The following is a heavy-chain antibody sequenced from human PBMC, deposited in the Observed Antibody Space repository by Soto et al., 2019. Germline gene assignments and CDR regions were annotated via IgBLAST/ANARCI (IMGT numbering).Heavy chain of an antibody. V-gene: IGHV4-59*01. CDR3: ARAWGYYFDF. J-gene: IGHJ4*02. Sequence: SETLSLTCAVYGGSFRGYYWSWIRQPPGKGLEWIGYIYYSGSTNYNPSLKSRVTISVDTSKNQFSLKLSSVTAADTAVYYCARAWGYYFDFWGQGTLVTVSS. D-gene: IGHD3-16*01. CDR2: IYYSGST. CDR1: GGSFRGYY.